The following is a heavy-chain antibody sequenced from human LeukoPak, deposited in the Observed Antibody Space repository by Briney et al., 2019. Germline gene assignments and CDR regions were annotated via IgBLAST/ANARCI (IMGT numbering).Heavy chain of an antibody. CDR3: ARDPGGTRNYDSSGYQWFDP. J-gene: IGHJ5*02. V-gene: IGHV4-61*01. Sequence: SETLSLTCTVSGGSVGSGSYYWSWIRQPPGKGLEWIGYIYYSGSTNYNPSLKSRVTISVDTSKNQFSLKLSSVTAADTAVYYCARDPGGTRNYDSSGYQWFDPWGQGTLVTVSS. CDR1: GGSVGSGSYY. D-gene: IGHD3-22*01. CDR2: IYYSGST.